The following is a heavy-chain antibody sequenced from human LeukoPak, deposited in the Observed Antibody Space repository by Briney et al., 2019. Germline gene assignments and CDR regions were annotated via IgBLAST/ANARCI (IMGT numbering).Heavy chain of an antibody. D-gene: IGHD1-26*01. CDR2: IYPGDSDT. Sequence: GGSLKISCKGSGYSFTSYWIGWVRQMPGKGLEWMGIIYPGDSDTRYSPSFQGQVTISADKSISTAYLQWSSLKASDTAMYYCVRSFGGSSKRYYFDYWGQGTLVTVSS. J-gene: IGHJ4*02. CDR3: VRSFGGSSKRYYFDY. CDR1: GYSFTSYW. V-gene: IGHV5-51*01.